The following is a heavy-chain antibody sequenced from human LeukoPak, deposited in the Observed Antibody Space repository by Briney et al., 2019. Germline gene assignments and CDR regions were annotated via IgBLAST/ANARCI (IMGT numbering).Heavy chain of an antibody. CDR2: ISFGGSNK. Sequence: SGGSLRLSCAASGFTFSSYGMHWVRQAPGKGLEWVALISFGGSNKYYADSVKGRFTISRDNSKNTLYLQMNSLRAEDTAVYYCARDFSVLVAARYLDYWGQGTLVTVSS. D-gene: IGHD2-15*01. V-gene: IGHV3-30*03. CDR1: GFTFSSYG. CDR3: ARDFSVLVAARYLDY. J-gene: IGHJ4*02.